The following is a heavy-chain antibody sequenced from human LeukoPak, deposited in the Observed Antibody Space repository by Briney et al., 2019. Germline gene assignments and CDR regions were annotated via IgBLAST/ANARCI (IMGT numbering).Heavy chain of an antibody. Sequence: KPSETLSLTCTVSGGSISSSSYYWGWIRQPPGKGLEWIGSFYYSGSTYYNPSLKSRVTISVDTSKKQFSLKLSSVTAADTAVYYCARVLDLSKRGLDAFDIWGQGTMVTVSS. V-gene: IGHV4-39*01. CDR1: GGSISSSSYY. J-gene: IGHJ3*02. CDR3: ARVLDLSKRGLDAFDI. D-gene: IGHD3-16*01. CDR2: FYYSGST.